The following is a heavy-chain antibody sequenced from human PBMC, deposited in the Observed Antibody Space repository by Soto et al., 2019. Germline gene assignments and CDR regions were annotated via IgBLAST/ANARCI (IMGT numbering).Heavy chain of an antibody. D-gene: IGHD3-22*01. CDR3: ARFYYDSSGYLPSPYYYYYGIDG. CDR2: IKQDGSEK. Sequence: GGSLRLSCAASGFTFSSYWMSWVRQAPGKGLEWVANIKQDGSEKYYVDSVKGRFTISRDNAKNSLYLQMNSLRAEDTAVYYCARFYYDSSGYLPSPYYYYYGIDGWGQGTTVTVSS. J-gene: IGHJ6*02. V-gene: IGHV3-7*04. CDR1: GFTFSSYW.